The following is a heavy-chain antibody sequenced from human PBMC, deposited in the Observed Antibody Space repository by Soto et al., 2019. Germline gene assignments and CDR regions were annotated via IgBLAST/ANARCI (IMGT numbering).Heavy chain of an antibody. V-gene: IGHV3-33*01. D-gene: IGHD5-12*01. Sequence: QVQLVESGGGVVQPGRSLRLSCAASGFTFSSYGMHWVRQAPGKGLEWVAVIWYDGSNKYYADSVKGRFTISRDNSTITLYLQMNSLRAEDTAVYYWASGEIVATIGYYYGMDVWGQGKTVTVSS. J-gene: IGHJ6*02. CDR2: IWYDGSNK. CDR1: GFTFSSYG. CDR3: ASGEIVATIGYYYGMDV.